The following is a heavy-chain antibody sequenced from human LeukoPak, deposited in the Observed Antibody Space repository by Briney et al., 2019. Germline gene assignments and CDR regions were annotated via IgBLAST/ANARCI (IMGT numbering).Heavy chain of an antibody. CDR2: IYYSGST. CDR1: GGSISSYY. V-gene: IGHV4-59*01. CDR3: ARGIAAAGTGDY. D-gene: IGHD6-13*01. Sequence: SETLSHTCTVSGGSISSYYWSWIRQPPGKGLEWIGYIYYSGSTNYNPSLKSRVTISVDTSRNQFSLKLSSVTAADTAVYYCARGIAAAGTGDYWGQGTLVTVSS. J-gene: IGHJ4*02.